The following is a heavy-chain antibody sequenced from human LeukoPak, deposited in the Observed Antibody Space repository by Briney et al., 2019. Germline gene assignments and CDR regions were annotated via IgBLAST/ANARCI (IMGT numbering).Heavy chain of an antibody. Sequence: PSETLSLTCAVYGGSFSGYYWSWIRQPPGKGLEWIGEINHSGSTNYNPSLRSRVTISVDTSKNQFSLKLSSVTAADTAVYYCASNYDSSGYFPFDYWGQGTLVTVSS. V-gene: IGHV4-34*01. J-gene: IGHJ4*02. CDR3: ASNYDSSGYFPFDY. CDR1: GGSFSGYY. CDR2: INHSGST. D-gene: IGHD3-22*01.